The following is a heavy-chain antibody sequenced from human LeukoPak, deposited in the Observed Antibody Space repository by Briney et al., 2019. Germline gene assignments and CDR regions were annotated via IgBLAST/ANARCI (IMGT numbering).Heavy chain of an antibody. V-gene: IGHV1-69*01. CDR2: IIPIFGTA. CDR3: ARGAYYDSSGYPAYYFDY. J-gene: IGHJ4*02. D-gene: IGHD3-22*01. CDR1: GGTFSSYA. Sequence: SVKVSCKASGGTFSSYAISLVRQAPGQGLEWMGGIIPIFGTANYAQKFQGRVTITADESTSTAYMELSSLRSEDTAVYYCARGAYYDSSGYPAYYFDYWGQGTLVTVSS.